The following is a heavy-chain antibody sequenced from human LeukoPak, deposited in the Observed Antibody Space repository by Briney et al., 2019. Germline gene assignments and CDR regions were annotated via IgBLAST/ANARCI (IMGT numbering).Heavy chain of an antibody. D-gene: IGHD3-22*01. Sequence: PGGSLRLSCAASGFTFSSYAMSWVRQAPGKGLEWVSAISGSGGSTHYADSVKGRFTISRDNSKNTLYLQMNSLRAEDTAVYYCAKVWFGVYYYDSSGYYSTLDYWGQGTLVTVSS. CDR3: AKVWFGVYYYDSSGYYSTLDY. CDR1: GFTFSSYA. V-gene: IGHV3-23*01. CDR2: ISGSGGST. J-gene: IGHJ4*02.